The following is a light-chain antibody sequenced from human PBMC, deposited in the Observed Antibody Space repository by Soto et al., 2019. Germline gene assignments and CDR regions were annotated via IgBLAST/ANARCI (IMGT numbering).Light chain of an antibody. V-gene: IGKV1-27*01. CDR1: QGISNY. Sequence: IQMTQSPSSLSSSVGDRVTITCRASQGISNYLAWYQQKPGKVPKLLIYAASTLQSGVPSRFSGSGSGTDFTLTISSLQPEDVATYYCQKYNSASITFGQGTRLEIK. CDR2: AAS. CDR3: QKYNSASIT. J-gene: IGKJ5*01.